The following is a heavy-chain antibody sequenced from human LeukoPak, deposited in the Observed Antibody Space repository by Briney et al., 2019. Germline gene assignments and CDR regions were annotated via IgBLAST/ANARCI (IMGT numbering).Heavy chain of an antibody. CDR2: ISWNSGSI. D-gene: IGHD6-19*01. CDR3: AKDTAVAGSFYFDY. CDR1: GFTFDDYA. Sequence: HPGGSLRLSCAASGFTFDDYAMHWVRQAPGKGLEWVSGISWNSGSIGYADSVKGRFTISRDNAKNSLYLQMNSLRAEDTALYYCAKDTAVAGSFYFDYWGQGNLVTVSS. V-gene: IGHV3-9*01. J-gene: IGHJ4*02.